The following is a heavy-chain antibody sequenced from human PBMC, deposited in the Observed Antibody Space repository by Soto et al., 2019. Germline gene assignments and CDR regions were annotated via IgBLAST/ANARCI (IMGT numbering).Heavy chain of an antibody. J-gene: IGHJ5*02. Sequence: ASVKVSCKASGYSFTNNDVSWVRQATGQGLEWMGWMNPGSGDTGYAQKVQGRVTMTRDISIATAYMELSSLRSDDTAIYYCARMATFGSLNWFEPWGQGTLVT. CDR2: MNPGSGDT. D-gene: IGHD3-16*01. V-gene: IGHV1-8*01. CDR1: GYSFTNND. CDR3: ARMATFGSLNWFEP.